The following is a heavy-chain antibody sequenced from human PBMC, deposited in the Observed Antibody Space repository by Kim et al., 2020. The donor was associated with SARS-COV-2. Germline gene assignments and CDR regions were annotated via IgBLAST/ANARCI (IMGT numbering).Heavy chain of an antibody. CDR1: GFTFSSYS. V-gene: IGHV3-21*01. CDR2: ISSSSSYI. Sequence: GGSLRLSCAASGFTFSSYSMNWVRQAPGKGLEWVSSISSSSSYIYYADSVKGRFTISRDNAKNSLYLQMNSLRAEDTAVYYCARGPADPQHAVDYWGQGTLVTVSS. J-gene: IGHJ4*02. CDR3: ARGPADPQHAVDY. D-gene: IGHD2-2*01.